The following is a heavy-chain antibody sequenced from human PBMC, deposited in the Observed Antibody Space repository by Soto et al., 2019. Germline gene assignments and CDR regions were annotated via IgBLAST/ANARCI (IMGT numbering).Heavy chain of an antibody. CDR3: AGEYSSGYYGMGV. V-gene: IGHV4-4*07. D-gene: IGHD5-18*01. CDR2: IYTSGST. Sequence: LSLTCTVSGGSISSYYWSWIRQPAGKGLEWIGRIYTSGSTNYNPSLKSRVTMSVDTSKNQFSLKLRSVTAADTAVYYCAGEYSSGYYGMGVWGQGTTVTVSS. J-gene: IGHJ6*02. CDR1: GGSISSYY.